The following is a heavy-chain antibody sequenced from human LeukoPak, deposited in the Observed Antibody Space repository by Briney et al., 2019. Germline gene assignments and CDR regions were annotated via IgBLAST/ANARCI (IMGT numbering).Heavy chain of an antibody. Sequence: GGSLRLSCAASGFTFSSYGMHWVRQAPGKGLEWVAVISYDGSNKYYADSVKGGFNISRDNSKTMLYLQMNSLRAEDTAVYYCAAHPSAGTWAFDIWGQGTMVTVSS. D-gene: IGHD6-13*01. CDR2: ISYDGSNK. V-gene: IGHV3-30*03. CDR1: GFTFSSYG. J-gene: IGHJ3*02. CDR3: AAHPSAGTWAFDI.